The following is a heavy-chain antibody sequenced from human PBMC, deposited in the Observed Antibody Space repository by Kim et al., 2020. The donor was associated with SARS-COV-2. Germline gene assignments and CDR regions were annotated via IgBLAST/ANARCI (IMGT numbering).Heavy chain of an antibody. CDR3: ARDTARSYLG. D-gene: IGHD3-10*01. J-gene: IGHJ4*02. CDR2: ST. V-gene: IGHV4-30-2*04. Sequence: STSANPSLKSRVTISVATSKNQFSLKLSSVTAADTAVYYCARDTARSYLGWGQGTLVTVSS.